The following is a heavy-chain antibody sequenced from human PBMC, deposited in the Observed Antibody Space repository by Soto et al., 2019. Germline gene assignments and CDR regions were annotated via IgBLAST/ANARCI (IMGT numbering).Heavy chain of an antibody. J-gene: IGHJ6*02. V-gene: IGHV1-69*13. D-gene: IGHD3-16*02. CDR3: ARDLFRGVIPSDYYYGMDV. CDR1: GGTFSSYA. CDR2: IIPIFGTA. Sequence: GASVKVSCKASGGTFSSYAISWVRQAPGQGLEWMGGIIPIFGTANYAQKFQGRVTITADESTSTAYMELSSLRSEDTAVYYCARDLFRGVIPSDYYYGMDVWGQGTTVTVSS.